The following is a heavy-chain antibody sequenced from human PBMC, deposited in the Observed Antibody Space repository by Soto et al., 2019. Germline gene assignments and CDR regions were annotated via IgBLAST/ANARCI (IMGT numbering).Heavy chain of an antibody. J-gene: IGHJ6*02. V-gene: IGHV2-5*02. CDR3: TQSRCGGDXXXXXXXXXXXXXDV. D-gene: IGHD2-21*02. CDR2: IYWDDDK. Sequence: QITLKESGPTLVKPTQTLTLTCTFSGFSLNTGGLGVGWIRQPPGKALEWLALIYWDDDKRYSPSLKSRLSITKDTSNNQVVLTMTNMDPVDTATYYCTQSRCGGDXXXXXXXXXXXXXDVWGQGTTVTVSS. CDR1: GFSLNTGGLG.